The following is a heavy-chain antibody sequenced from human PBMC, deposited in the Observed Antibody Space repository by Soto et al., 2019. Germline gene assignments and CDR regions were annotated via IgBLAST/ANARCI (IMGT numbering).Heavy chain of an antibody. CDR3: ARSGGWGVQLWLRIAFDI. Sequence: PSETLSLTCTVSGGSISSYYWSWIRQPPGKGLEWIGYIYYSGSTNYNPSLKSRVTISVDTSKNQFSLKLSSVTAADTAVYYCARSGGWGVQLWLRIAFDIWGQGTMVTVSS. J-gene: IGHJ3*02. CDR2: IYYSGST. CDR1: GGSISSYY. D-gene: IGHD5-18*01. V-gene: IGHV4-59*01.